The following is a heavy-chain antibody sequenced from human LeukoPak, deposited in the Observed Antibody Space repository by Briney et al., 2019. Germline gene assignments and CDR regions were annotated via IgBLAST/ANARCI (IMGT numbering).Heavy chain of an antibody. CDR2: IYYSGST. Sequence: SETLSLTCTVSGGSISSSSYYWGWIRQPPGKGLEWIGSIYYSGSTYYNSSLKSRVTISVDTSKNQFSLKLSSVTAADTAAYYCARARYSGSYGGGYYFDYWGQGTLVTVSS. J-gene: IGHJ4*02. V-gene: IGHV4-39*01. CDR1: GGSISSSSYY. CDR3: ARARYSGSYGGGYYFDY. D-gene: IGHD1-26*01.